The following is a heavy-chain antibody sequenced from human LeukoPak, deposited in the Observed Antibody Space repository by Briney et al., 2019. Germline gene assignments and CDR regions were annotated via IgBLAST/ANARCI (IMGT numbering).Heavy chain of an antibody. CDR3: ARGGLGWRFGDYYMDV. CDR1: GFTFSDYY. D-gene: IGHD3-10*01. Sequence: GGSLRLSCAASGFTFSDYYMSWIRQAPGKGLEWVLYISSSGSTIYYADSVKGRFTISRDNSKNTLYLQMNSLRAEDTAVYYCARGGLGWRFGDYYMDVWGKGTTVTISS. J-gene: IGHJ6*03. V-gene: IGHV3-11*01. CDR2: ISSSGSTI.